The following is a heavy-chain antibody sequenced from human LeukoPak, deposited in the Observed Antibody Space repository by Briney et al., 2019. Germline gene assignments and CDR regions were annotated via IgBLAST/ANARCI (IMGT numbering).Heavy chain of an antibody. D-gene: IGHD5-24*01. CDR1: GGSFSGYY. CDR3: AREGDGYNP. J-gene: IGHJ5*02. Sequence: SETLSLTCAVYGGSFSGYYWSWIRQPPGKGLEWIGEINHSGSTNYNPSLKSRVTISVDTSKNQFSMKLSSVTAADTAVYYCAREGDGYNPWGQGTLVTVSS. CDR2: INHSGST. V-gene: IGHV4-34*01.